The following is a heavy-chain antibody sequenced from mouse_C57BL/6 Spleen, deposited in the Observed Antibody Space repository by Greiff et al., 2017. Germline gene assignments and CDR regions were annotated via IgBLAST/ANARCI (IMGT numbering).Heavy chain of an antibody. Sequence: VHVKQSGPELVKPGDSVKISCKASGYSFTGYFMNWVMQSHGKSLAWIGRINPYNGDTFYNQKFKGKATLTVDKSSSTAHMELRSLTSEDSAVYYCARDYYGSSYGYFDVWGTGTTVTVSS. V-gene: IGHV1-20*01. D-gene: IGHD1-1*01. CDR2: INPYNGDT. CDR1: GYSFTGYF. CDR3: ARDYYGSSYGYFDV. J-gene: IGHJ1*03.